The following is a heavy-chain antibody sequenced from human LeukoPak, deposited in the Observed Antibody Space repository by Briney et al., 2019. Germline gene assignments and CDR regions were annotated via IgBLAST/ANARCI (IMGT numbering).Heavy chain of an antibody. CDR1: GGSISTYY. J-gene: IGHJ3*02. CDR3: ARNGNGGSGSYYPFSAFDI. CDR2: IYYSGST. Sequence: PSETLSLTCTVSGGSISTYYWSWIRQPPGKGLEWIGYIYYSGSTNYNPSLKSRVTISVDTSKNQFSLKLSSVTAADTAVYYCARNGNGGSGSYYPFSAFDIWGQGTMVTVSS. D-gene: IGHD3-10*01. V-gene: IGHV4-59*01.